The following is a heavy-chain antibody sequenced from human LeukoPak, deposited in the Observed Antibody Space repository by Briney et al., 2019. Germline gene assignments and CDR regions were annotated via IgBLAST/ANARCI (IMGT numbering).Heavy chain of an antibody. D-gene: IGHD5-18*01. Sequence: SETLPLTCTVSGGSISSYYWSWIRQPPGKGLEWIGYIYYSGSTNYNPSLKSRVTISVDTAKDQFSLKLSSVTAADTAVYYCARGPQLWPYYLDYWGQGTLVTVSS. CDR2: IYYSGST. V-gene: IGHV4-59*01. J-gene: IGHJ4*02. CDR1: GGSISSYY. CDR3: ARGPQLWPYYLDY.